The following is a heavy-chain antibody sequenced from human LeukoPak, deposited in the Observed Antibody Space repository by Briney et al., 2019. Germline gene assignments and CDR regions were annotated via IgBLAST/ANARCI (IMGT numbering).Heavy chain of an antibody. V-gene: IGHV3-30*03. CDR1: GFTFSSYG. J-gene: IGHJ5*02. CDR3: ARDLLTIYGSGSDGWFDP. D-gene: IGHD3-10*01. CDR2: ISYDGSNK. Sequence: GGSLRLSCAASGFTFSSYGMHWVRQAPGKGLEWVAVISYDGSNKYYADSVKGRFTISRDNSKNTLYLQMNSLRAEDTAVYYCARDLLTIYGSGSDGWFDPWGQGTLVTVSS.